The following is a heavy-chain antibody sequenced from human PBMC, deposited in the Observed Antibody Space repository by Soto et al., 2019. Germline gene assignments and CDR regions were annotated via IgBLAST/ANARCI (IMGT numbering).Heavy chain of an antibody. CDR2: ISYDGSNK. Sequence: PGGPLRLSCAASGVTLSSYGMHWVRPVPGKGLEWVAVISYDGSNKYYADSVKGRFTISRDNSKNTLYLQMNSLRAEDTAVYYCAKFGGNYYYGMDVWGQGTKVTVSS. J-gene: IGHJ6*02. D-gene: IGHD3-10*01. CDR1: GVTLSSYG. CDR3: AKFGGNYYYGMDV. V-gene: IGHV3-30*18.